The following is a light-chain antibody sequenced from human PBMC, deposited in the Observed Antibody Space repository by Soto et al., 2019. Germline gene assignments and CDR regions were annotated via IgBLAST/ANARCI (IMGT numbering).Light chain of an antibody. CDR1: SSDIGDYNY. CDR2: GVS. J-gene: IGLJ2*01. Sequence: QSALTQPASVSGSPGQSITISCTGNSSDIGDYNYVSWYQQHPGKAPKLIIYGVSNRPSGISNRFSGSKSGNTASLTISGLQAEDEADYYCSSYTSTNTLLFGGGTKVTVL. V-gene: IGLV2-14*01. CDR3: SSYTSTNTLL.